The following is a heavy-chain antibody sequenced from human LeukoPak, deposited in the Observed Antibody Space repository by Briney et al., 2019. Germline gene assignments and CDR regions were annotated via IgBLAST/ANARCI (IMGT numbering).Heavy chain of an antibody. CDR1: GGSISSSSYY. V-gene: IGHV4-39*07. CDR2: IYHSGST. D-gene: IGHD6-13*01. CDR3: ASAEPRGIIWYPY. Sequence: SETLSLTCTVSGGSISSSSYYWGWMRQPPGKGLEGIGEIYHSGSTDYNPSLKSRVTMSVDKSTNQFSLKLTSVTAADTAVYYCASAEPRGIIWYPYWGQGTLVTVSS. J-gene: IGHJ4*02.